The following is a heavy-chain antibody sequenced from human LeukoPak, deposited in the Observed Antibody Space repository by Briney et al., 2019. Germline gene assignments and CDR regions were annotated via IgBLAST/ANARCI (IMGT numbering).Heavy chain of an antibody. J-gene: IGHJ2*01. V-gene: IGHV1-8*01. CDR3: ARGPLLWFGELLLSYWYFDL. CDR2: MNPNSGNT. D-gene: IGHD3-10*01. Sequence: ASVKVSCKASGYTFTSYDINWVRQATGQGLEWMGWMNPNSGNTGYAQKFQGRVTMTRNTSISIAYMELSSLRSEDTAVYYCARGPLLWFGELLLSYWYFDLWGRGTLVTVSS. CDR1: GYTFTSYD.